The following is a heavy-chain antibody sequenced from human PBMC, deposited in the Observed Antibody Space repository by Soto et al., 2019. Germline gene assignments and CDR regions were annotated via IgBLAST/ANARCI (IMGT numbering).Heavy chain of an antibody. CDR2: IIPIFGTA. CDR3: AAGWGLLHYDFWSGYYTGLQECSGKRSPKPGPYYMDV. D-gene: IGHD3-3*01. Sequence: GASVKVSCKASGGTFSSYAISWVRQAPGQGLEWMGGIIPIFGTANYAQKFQGRVTITADESTSTAYMELSSLRSEDTAVYYCAAGWGLLHYDFWSGYYTGLQECSGKRSPKPGPYYMDVSGKGTTVTVSS. V-gene: IGHV1-69*13. CDR1: GGTFSSYA. J-gene: IGHJ6*03.